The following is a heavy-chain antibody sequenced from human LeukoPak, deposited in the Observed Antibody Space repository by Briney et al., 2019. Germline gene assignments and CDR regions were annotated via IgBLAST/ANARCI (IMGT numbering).Heavy chain of an antibody. CDR3: ARESVTPTAGWFDP. V-gene: IGHV3-21*01. D-gene: IGHD4-17*01. CDR1: GFTFSSYS. J-gene: IGHJ5*02. Sequence: GGSLRLSCAASGFTFSSYSMNWVRQAPGKGLEWVSSISSSSSYIYYADSVKGRFTISRDNAKNSLYLQKNSLRAEDTAVYYCARESVTPTAGWFDPWGQGTLVTVSS. CDR2: ISSSSSYI.